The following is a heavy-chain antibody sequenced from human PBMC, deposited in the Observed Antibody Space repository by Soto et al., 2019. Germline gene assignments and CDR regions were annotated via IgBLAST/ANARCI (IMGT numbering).Heavy chain of an antibody. CDR3: ARGRRGYSSFWFEP. CDR1: GGSFSGYY. D-gene: IGHD6-13*01. Sequence: VTLSLTCGVYGGSFSGYYWRWIRQRPGKGLEWIGEINHSGSTNYNPSLKSRVTISVDTSKNQFSLKLSSVTAADTAVYYCARGRRGYSSFWFEPWGQGTLVTVSS. J-gene: IGHJ5*02. CDR2: INHSGST. V-gene: IGHV4-34*01.